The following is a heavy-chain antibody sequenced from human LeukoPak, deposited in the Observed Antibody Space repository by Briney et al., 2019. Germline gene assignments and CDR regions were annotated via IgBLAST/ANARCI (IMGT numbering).Heavy chain of an antibody. V-gene: IGHV3-30*18. J-gene: IGHJ6*02. D-gene: IGHD3-9*01. CDR3: AKDPKYYDILTGYYRDYYYYGMDV. Sequence: PGRSLRLSCAASGFTFSSYGMHWVRQAPGKGLEGVAVISYDGSNKYYADSVKGRFTISRDNSKNTLYLQMNSLRAEDTAVYYCAKDPKYYDILTGYYRDYYYYGMDVWGQGTTVTVSS. CDR1: GFTFSSYG. CDR2: ISYDGSNK.